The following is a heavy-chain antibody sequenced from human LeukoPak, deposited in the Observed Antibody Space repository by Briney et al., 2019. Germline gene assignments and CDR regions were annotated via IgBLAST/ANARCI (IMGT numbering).Heavy chain of an antibody. V-gene: IGHV3-74*01. Sequence: GGSLRLSCAASGFTFSSYWMHWVRQAPGKGLVWVSRINSDGSSTSYADSVKGRFAISRDNAKNTLYLQMNSLRAEDTAVYYCARADGSILLGYWGQGTLVTVSS. CDR2: INSDGSST. CDR3: ARADGSILLGY. CDR1: GFTFSSYW. J-gene: IGHJ4*02. D-gene: IGHD3-10*01.